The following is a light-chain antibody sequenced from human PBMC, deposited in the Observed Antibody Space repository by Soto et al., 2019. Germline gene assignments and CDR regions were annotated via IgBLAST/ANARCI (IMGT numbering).Light chain of an antibody. CDR3: AAWDDSLSGYV. J-gene: IGLJ1*01. V-gene: IGLV1-47*02. CDR2: SDI. CDR1: SSNIGRNY. Sequence: QSVLTQPPSASGTPGQRVTISCSGSSSNIGRNYVYWYQQLPGTAPKLLIYSDIQRPSVVPDRFSGSKSGTSASLAISGLRSEDEADYYCAAWDDSLSGYVFGTGTKLTVL.